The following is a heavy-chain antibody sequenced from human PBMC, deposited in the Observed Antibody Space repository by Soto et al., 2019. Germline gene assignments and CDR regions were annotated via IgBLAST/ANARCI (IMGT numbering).Heavy chain of an antibody. Sequence: QVQLVQSGAEVKKPGSSVKVSCKASGGTFSSHAINWVRQAPGQGLEWVGGILPMVGTPNYAQNFQDRVTIIADNSTRTAFMELRSLRSEDTAVYYCASGMVRGIVTSTIEHWGQGTLVTVSS. V-gene: IGHV1-69*06. D-gene: IGHD3-10*01. CDR1: GGTFSSHA. CDR2: ILPMVGTP. CDR3: ASGMVRGIVTSTIEH. J-gene: IGHJ4*02.